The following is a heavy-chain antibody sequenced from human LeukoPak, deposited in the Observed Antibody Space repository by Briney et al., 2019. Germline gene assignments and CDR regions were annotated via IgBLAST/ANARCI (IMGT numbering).Heavy chain of an antibody. Sequence: QAGGSLRLSCAASGFTFSSYGMHWVRQAPGKGLEWVAVISYDGSNKYYADSVKGRFTISRDNSKNTLYLQMNSLRAEDTAVYYCAKDPTYTVTRAPMGDYWGQGTLVTVSS. J-gene: IGHJ4*02. V-gene: IGHV3-30*18. CDR3: AKDPTYTVTRAPMGDY. CDR2: ISYDGSNK. D-gene: IGHD4-17*01. CDR1: GFTFSSYG.